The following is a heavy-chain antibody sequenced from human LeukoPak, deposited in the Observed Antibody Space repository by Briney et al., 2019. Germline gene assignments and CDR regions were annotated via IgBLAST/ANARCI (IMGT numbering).Heavy chain of an antibody. V-gene: IGHV3-48*03. CDR3: ARALVEMATIKRRYYFDY. J-gene: IGHJ4*02. Sequence: GGSLRLSCAASEFTFSSYEMTWVRQAPGKGLEWVSYISSSGSTIYYADSVKGRFTISRDNAKNSLYLQMNSLRAEDTAVYYCARALVEMATIKRRYYFDYWGQGALVTVSS. D-gene: IGHD5-24*01. CDR1: EFTFSSYE. CDR2: ISSSGSTI.